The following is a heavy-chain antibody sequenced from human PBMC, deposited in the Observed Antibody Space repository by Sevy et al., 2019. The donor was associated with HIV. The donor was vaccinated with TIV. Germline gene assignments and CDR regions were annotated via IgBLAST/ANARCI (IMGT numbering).Heavy chain of an antibody. V-gene: IGHV3-33*06. CDR1: GFTFSSYG. D-gene: IGHD6-19*01. Sequence: GGSRRLSCAASGFTFSSYGMHWVRQAPGKGLEWVAVIWYDGSNKYYADSVKGRFTISRDNSKNTLYLQMNSLRAEDTAVYYCAKVGTRSGWYSYYYYYMDVWGKGTTVTVSS. CDR3: AKVGTRSGWYSYYYYYMDV. CDR2: IWYDGSNK. J-gene: IGHJ6*03.